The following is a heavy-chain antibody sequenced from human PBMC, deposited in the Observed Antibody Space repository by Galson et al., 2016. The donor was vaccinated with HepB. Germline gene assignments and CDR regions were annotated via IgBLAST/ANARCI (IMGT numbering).Heavy chain of an antibody. CDR2: IGASGVTT. Sequence: SLRLSCAVSGFTFSNFAMSWFRQAPGKGLEWVSAIGASGVTTYHADSVKGRFSISRDNSKSTLYMEMNSLGADDTAVYYCAINGGNYVQYFRSYYGMDAWGQGTTVTVS. D-gene: IGHD4-23*01. CDR3: AINGGNYVQYFRSYYGMDA. CDR1: GFTFSNFA. J-gene: IGHJ6*02. V-gene: IGHV3-23*01.